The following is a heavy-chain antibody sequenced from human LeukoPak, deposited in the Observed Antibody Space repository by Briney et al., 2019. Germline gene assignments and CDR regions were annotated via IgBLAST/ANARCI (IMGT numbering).Heavy chain of an antibody. V-gene: IGHV4-61*02. J-gene: IGHJ4*02. Sequence: PSETLSLTCTVSGAAMRNYNYYWNWIRQPAGQGLQWIGRTYTRGSPSYSPSLKSRATISIDTSSSQFSLRLNSVTAADTAVYFCARAYDRSGYQSRGFDYWGQGLLVSVSS. CDR1: GAAMRNYNYY. D-gene: IGHD3-22*01. CDR3: ARAYDRSGYQSRGFDY. CDR2: TYTRGSP.